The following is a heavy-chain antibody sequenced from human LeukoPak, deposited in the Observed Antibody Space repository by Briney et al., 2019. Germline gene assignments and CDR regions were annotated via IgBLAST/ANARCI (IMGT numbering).Heavy chain of an antibody. Sequence: ASVKVSCKASGCTFTSYDINWVRQATGQGLEWMGWMNPNSGNTGYAQKFQGRVTMTRDMSTSTDYMELSSLRSEDTAVYYCARDNSVEDTAWWFDPWGQGTLVTVSS. CDR3: ARDNSVEDTAWWFDP. V-gene: IGHV1-8*02. D-gene: IGHD4-23*01. CDR2: MNPNSGNT. J-gene: IGHJ5*02. CDR1: GCTFTSYD.